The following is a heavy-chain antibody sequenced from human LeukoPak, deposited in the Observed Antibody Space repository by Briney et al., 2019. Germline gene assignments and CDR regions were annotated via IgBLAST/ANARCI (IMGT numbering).Heavy chain of an antibody. V-gene: IGHV4-59*01. J-gene: IGHJ5*02. CDR2: IYYSGST. CDR3: ATGHSSGYYWEPTHWFDP. Sequence: PSETLSLTCSVSGGSISSYYWSWIRQPPGKGLEWIGYIYYSGSTNYNPSLKSRVTISVDTSKNQFSLKLSSVTAADTAVYYCATGHSSGYYWEPTHWFDPWGQGTLVTVSS. D-gene: IGHD3-22*01. CDR1: GGSISSYY.